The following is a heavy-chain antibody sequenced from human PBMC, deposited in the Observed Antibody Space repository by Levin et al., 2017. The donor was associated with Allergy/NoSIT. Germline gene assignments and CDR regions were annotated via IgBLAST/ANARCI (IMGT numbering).Heavy chain of an antibody. J-gene: IGHJ4*02. CDR3: ARDNFSSGWYLVY. CDR2: IYSGGST. Sequence: LSLTCAASGFTVSSNYMSWVRQAPGKGLEWVSVIYSGGSTYYADSVKGRFTISRDNSKNTLYLQMNSLRAEDTAVYYCARDNFSSGWYLVYWGQGTLVTVSS. D-gene: IGHD6-19*01. CDR1: GFTVSSNY. V-gene: IGHV3-53*01.